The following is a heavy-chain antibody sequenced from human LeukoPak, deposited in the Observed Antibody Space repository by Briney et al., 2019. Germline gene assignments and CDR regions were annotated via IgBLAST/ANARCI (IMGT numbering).Heavy chain of an antibody. J-gene: IGHJ4*02. CDR1: GFTFSSYA. D-gene: IGHD6-13*01. V-gene: IGHV3-30-3*01. Sequence: GGSLRLSCAASGFTFSSYAMHWVRQAPGKGLEWVAVISYDGSNKYYADSVKGRFTISRDNSKNTLYLQMNSLRAEDTAVYYCARDNIAAAALFDYWGQGTLVTVSS. CDR3: ARDNIAAAALFDY. CDR2: ISYDGSNK.